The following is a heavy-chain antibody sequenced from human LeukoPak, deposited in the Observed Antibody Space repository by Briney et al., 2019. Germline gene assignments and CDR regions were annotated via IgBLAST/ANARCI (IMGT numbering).Heavy chain of an antibody. Sequence: PSETLSLTCAVYGGSFSGYYWSWIRQPPGKGLEWIGEINHSGSTNYNPSLKSRVTISVDTSKNQFSLKLSSVTAADTAVYYCARVSDTAMVNDYWGQGTLVTVSS. CDR1: GGSFSGYY. J-gene: IGHJ4*02. D-gene: IGHD5-18*01. CDR3: ARVSDTAMVNDY. V-gene: IGHV4-34*01. CDR2: INHSGST.